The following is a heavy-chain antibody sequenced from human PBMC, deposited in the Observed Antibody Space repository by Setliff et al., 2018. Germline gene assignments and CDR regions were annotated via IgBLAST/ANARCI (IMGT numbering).Heavy chain of an antibody. CDR1: GYTLTELS. CDR2: FDPEDGET. J-gene: IGHJ4*02. V-gene: IGHV1-24*01. D-gene: IGHD3-22*01. Sequence: ASVKVSCKVSGYTLTELSMHWVRQAPGKGLEWMGGFDPEDGETIYAQKFQGWVTMTRDTSISTAYMELSRLRSDDTAVYYCARRRYYYDSSGYRWGGFYFDYWGQGTLVTVSS. CDR3: ARRRYYYDSSGYRWGGFYFDY.